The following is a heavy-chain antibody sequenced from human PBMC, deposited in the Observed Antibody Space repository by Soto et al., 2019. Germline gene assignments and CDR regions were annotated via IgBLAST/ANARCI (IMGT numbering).Heavy chain of an antibody. CDR2: IRFDGSNI. D-gene: IGHD2-21*01. CDR1: GAISRGYG. J-gene: IGHJ4*02. V-gene: IGHV3-33*01. CDR3: ARDGVGDTVSRGYLDS. Sequence: GRYRRVSCAASGAISRGYGMHGVRQAPGKGLEWVAVIRFDGSNINYADSVMGRFTISRDNAKNTLYLEMNSLRVEDTAVYYCARDGVGDTVSRGYLDSWGQGT.